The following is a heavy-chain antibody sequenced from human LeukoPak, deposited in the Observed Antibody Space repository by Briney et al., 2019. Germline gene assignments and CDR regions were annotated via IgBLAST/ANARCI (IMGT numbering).Heavy chain of an antibody. CDR2: IKTKADGGTK. Sequence: PGGSLRLSCAASGFTFSDAWMSWVRQAPGKGLEWVGRIKTKADGGTKDYAALGKGKFTISRDDSKNMLYLQMNSLKTEDTAVYYCATRQQLERLFDYWGQGTLVTVSS. D-gene: IGHD6-13*01. CDR1: GFTFSDAW. V-gene: IGHV3-15*01. J-gene: IGHJ4*02. CDR3: ATRQQLERLFDY.